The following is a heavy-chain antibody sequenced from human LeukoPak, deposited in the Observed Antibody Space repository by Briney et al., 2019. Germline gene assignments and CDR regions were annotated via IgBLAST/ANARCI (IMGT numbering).Heavy chain of an antibody. CDR1: GYTFTSYY. CDR2: INPSGGST. V-gene: IGHV1-46*01. D-gene: IGHD1-26*01. J-gene: IGHJ5*02. Sequence: ASVKVSCKASGYTFTSYYMHWVRQAPGQGLEWMGIINPSGGSTSYAQKFQGRVTMTRDTPTSTVYMELSSLRSEDTAVYYCARAVPDIVGATLQQGWFDPWGQGTLVTVSS. CDR3: ARAVPDIVGATLQQGWFDP.